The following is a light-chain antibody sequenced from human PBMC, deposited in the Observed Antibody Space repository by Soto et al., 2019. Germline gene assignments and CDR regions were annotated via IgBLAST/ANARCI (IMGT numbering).Light chain of an antibody. J-gene: IGKJ1*01. CDR2: KAS. CDR1: QTISSW. V-gene: IGKV1-5*03. Sequence: DIQMTQSPSTLSASVGDRVTITCRASQTISSWLAWYQQKPGKAPKLLIYKASSLESGVPSRFSGSGSGTEFTLTISSLQPDDFATYYCQQYHNLLTFGQGTKVEIK. CDR3: QQYHNLLT.